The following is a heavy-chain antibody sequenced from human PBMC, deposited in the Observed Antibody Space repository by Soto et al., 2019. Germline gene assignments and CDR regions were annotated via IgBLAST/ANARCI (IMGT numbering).Heavy chain of an antibody. J-gene: IGHJ4*01. CDR2: IYYSGST. D-gene: IGHD3-3*01. CDR3: ARLLYDFARKSYYFDY. CDR1: GGSISSGDYY. V-gene: IGHV4-30-4*01. Sequence: QVQLQESGPGLVKPSQTLSLTCTVSGGSISSGDYYWSWIRQPPGKGLEWIGYIYYSGSTYYNTSLKRRVTLSVDTSKNQCALKLSSVTAADTAVYYCARLLYDFARKSYYFDYWGHGTLVTVSS.